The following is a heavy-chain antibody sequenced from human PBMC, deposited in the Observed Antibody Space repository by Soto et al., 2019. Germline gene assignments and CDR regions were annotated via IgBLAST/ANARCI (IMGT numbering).Heavy chain of an antibody. D-gene: IGHD6-19*01. V-gene: IGHV1-8*01. CDR2: LNPNSGDT. Sequence: QVQLVQSGAEVKKPGASVKVSCKASGYTFSSYDINWVRQATGQGLEWMGWLNPNSGDTGDAQKSQGRVTPTRNTSINPAYIELSSLTSDDTAVYYCATSGGGWYLYWGQGTLVTVSS. CDR1: GYTFSSYD. J-gene: IGHJ4*02. CDR3: ATSGGGWYLY.